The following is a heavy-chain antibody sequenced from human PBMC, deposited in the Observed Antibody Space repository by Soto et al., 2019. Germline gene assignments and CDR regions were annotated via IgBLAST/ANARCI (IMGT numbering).Heavy chain of an antibody. J-gene: IGHJ4*02. CDR3: AKDLILNLEPRYYYDSSGYSSQDY. Sequence: GGSLRLSCAASGFTFSIYGMHWVRQAPGKGLEGVAVISYDGSNKYYADSVMGRFTISRDNSKHTLYLQMNSLRAEDTAVYYCAKDLILNLEPRYYYDSSGYSSQDYWGQGTLVTVSS. CDR1: GFTFSIYG. D-gene: IGHD3-22*01. V-gene: IGHV3-30*18. CDR2: ISYDGSNK.